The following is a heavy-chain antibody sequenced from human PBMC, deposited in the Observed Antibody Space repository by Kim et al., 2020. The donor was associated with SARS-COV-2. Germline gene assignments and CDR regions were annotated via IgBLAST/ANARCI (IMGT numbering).Heavy chain of an antibody. CDR3: ARTRSSSPRGYYYYYYGMDV. CDR1: GGSFSGYY. J-gene: IGHJ6*02. V-gene: IGHV4-34*01. D-gene: IGHD6-13*01. CDR2: INHSGST. Sequence: SETLSLTCAVYGGSFSGYYWSWIRQPPGKGLEWIGEINHSGSTNYNPSLKSRVTISVDTSKNQFSLKLSSVTAADTAVYYCARTRSSSPRGYYYYYYGMDVWGQGTTVTVSS.